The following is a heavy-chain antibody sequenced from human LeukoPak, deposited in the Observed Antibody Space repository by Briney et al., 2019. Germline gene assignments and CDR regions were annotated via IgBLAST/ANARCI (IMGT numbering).Heavy chain of an antibody. D-gene: IGHD5-18*01. V-gene: IGHV4-59*01. CDR1: GGSISSYY. J-gene: IGHJ2*01. CDR2: IYYSGST. Sequence: SETLSLTCTVSGGSISSYYWSWIRQPPGKGLEWIGYIYYSGSTNYNPSLKSRVTISVDTSKHQFSLKLSSVTAADTAVYYCARDKWIQLYGRYFDLWGRGTLVTVSS. CDR3: ARDKWIQLYGRYFDL.